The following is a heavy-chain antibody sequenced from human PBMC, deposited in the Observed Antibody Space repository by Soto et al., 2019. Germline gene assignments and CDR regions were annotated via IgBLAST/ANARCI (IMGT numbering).Heavy chain of an antibody. D-gene: IGHD3-10*01. CDR1: GFTFSSHS. J-gene: IGHJ4*02. Sequence: EVQLVESGGGLVKPGGSLRLSCAASGFTFSSHSMNWVRQAPGKGLEWVSSISSSGSYIYYADSLKGRFAISRDNAKNSLYLQMNSLRAEDTAVYYCASIPGGPPLRYFDNWGQGTLVTVSS. CDR2: ISSSGSYI. CDR3: ASIPGGPPLRYFDN. V-gene: IGHV3-21*01.